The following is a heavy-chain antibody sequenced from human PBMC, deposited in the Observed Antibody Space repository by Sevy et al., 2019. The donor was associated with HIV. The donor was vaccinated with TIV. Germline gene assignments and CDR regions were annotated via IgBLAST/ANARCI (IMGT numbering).Heavy chain of an antibody. CDR3: ARVRGLITMVRGVLPDAFDI. D-gene: IGHD3-10*01. CDR2: IYTSGST. J-gene: IGHJ3*02. CDR1: GGSISSGSYY. V-gene: IGHV4-61*02. Sequence: SETLSRTCTVSGGSISSGSYYWSWIRQPAGKGLEWIGRIYTSGSTNYNPSLKSRVTISVDTSKNQFYLKLSSVTAAVTAVYYCARVRGLITMVRGVLPDAFDIWGQGTMVTVSS.